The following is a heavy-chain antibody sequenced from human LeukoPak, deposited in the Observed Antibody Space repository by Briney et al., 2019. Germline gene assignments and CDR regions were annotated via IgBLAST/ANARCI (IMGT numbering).Heavy chain of an antibody. CDR3: ARGRKYDFWSGYPYNWFDP. J-gene: IGHJ5*02. Sequence: PSETLSLTCTVSGGSISSYYWSWIRQPPGKGLERIGYIYYSGSTNYNPSLKSRVTISVDTSKNQFSLKLSSVTAADTAVYYCARGRKYDFWSGYPYNWFDPWGQGTLVTVSS. V-gene: IGHV4-59*01. D-gene: IGHD3-3*01. CDR1: GGSISSYY. CDR2: IYYSGST.